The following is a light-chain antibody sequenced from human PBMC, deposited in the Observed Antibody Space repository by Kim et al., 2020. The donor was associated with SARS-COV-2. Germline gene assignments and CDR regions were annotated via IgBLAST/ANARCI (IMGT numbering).Light chain of an antibody. CDR1: SSNIGTNY. V-gene: IGLV1-51*01. CDR2: DNN. Sequence: QSVLTQPPSVSAAPGQKVTISCSGSSSNIGTNYVSWYQQLPGTAPKLLIYDNNKRPSGIPDRFSGSKSGTSATLGITGLQTGDEADYYCGTWDSRLSGLVFGGGTQLTVL. CDR3: GTWDSRLSGLV. J-gene: IGLJ3*02.